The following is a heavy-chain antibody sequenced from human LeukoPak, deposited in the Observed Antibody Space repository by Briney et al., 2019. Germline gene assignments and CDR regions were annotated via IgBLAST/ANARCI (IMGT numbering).Heavy chain of an antibody. CDR2: IYYSGST. D-gene: IGHD6-19*01. V-gene: IGHV4-39*01. CDR1: GGSISSSSYY. J-gene: IGHJ5*02. Sequence: SETLSLTCTVSGGSISSSSYYCGWIRQPPGKGLEWIGSIYYSGSTYYNPSLKSRVTISVDTSKNQFSLKLSSVTAADTAVYYCARLWPYSSGCETWGQGTLVTVSS. CDR3: ARLWPYSSGCET.